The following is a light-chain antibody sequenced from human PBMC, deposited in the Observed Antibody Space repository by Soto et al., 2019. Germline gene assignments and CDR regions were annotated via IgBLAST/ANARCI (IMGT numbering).Light chain of an antibody. CDR1: QRVSSY. CDR2: DAS. Sequence: EIVLTQSPATLSLSPGERATLSCRASQRVSSYLAWYQQKPGQAPRLLIYDASNRATGIPARFSGSGPGTEFTLTISSREPEDFAVYYCQQRSNWPPYTFGQGTKLEIK. V-gene: IGKV3-11*01. J-gene: IGKJ2*01. CDR3: QQRSNWPPYT.